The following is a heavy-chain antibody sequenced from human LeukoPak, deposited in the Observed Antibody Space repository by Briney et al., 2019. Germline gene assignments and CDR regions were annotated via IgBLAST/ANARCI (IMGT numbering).Heavy chain of an antibody. J-gene: IGHJ6*02. CDR2: VYNRGSN. Sequence: NPSETMSLTCAFSGXSASSASYCWSWIRRPPVKGLEGIGYVYNRGSNNYNPTIQSRVTISTGPSKHQFSLTLSSVTPAVTPVYYCARQIATRNILSGYKSGMVVWGQGATVTVSS. D-gene: IGHD3-9*01. V-gene: IGHV4-61*01. CDR1: GXSASSASYC. CDR3: ARQIATRNILSGYKSGMVV.